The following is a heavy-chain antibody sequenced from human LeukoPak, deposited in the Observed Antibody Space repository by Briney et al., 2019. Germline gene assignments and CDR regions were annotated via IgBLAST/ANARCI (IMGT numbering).Heavy chain of an antibody. CDR2: INHSGST. CDR1: GGSFSGYY. CDR3: ARGPNYYDSSGYPLGY. Sequence: SETLSLTCAVYGGSFSGYYWSWIRQPPGKGREWIGEINHSGSTNYNPSLKSRVTISVDTSKNQFSLKLSSVTAADTAVYYCARGPNYYDSSGYPLGYWGQGTLVTVSS. D-gene: IGHD3-22*01. J-gene: IGHJ4*02. V-gene: IGHV4-34*01.